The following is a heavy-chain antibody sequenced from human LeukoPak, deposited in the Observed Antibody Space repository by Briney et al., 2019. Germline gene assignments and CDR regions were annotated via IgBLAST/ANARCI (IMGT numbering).Heavy chain of an antibody. D-gene: IGHD6-13*01. V-gene: IGHV3-20*04. CDR2: INWNGGRT. CDR3: ARGPIAAADYYFDY. CDR1: GFTFDDYG. J-gene: IGHJ4*02. Sequence: GGSLRLSCAASGFTFDDYGMSWVRQVPGKGLEWVSGINWNGGRTGYADSVKGRFTISRDNAKNSLYLQMNSLRAEDTALYYCARGPIAAADYYFDYWGQGTLVTVSS.